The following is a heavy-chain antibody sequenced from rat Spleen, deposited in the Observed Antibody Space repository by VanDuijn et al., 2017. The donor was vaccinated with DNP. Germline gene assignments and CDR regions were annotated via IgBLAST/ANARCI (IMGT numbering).Heavy chain of an antibody. D-gene: IGHD1-4*01. CDR2: MSSGGTT. V-gene: IGHV2S12*01. Sequence: QVQLKESGPGLVQPSQTLSLTCTVSGFSLTNYGVSWVRQPPGKGLEWIAAMSSGGTTYYNSALKSRLGISTDTSRSQVFLKLNSLQTEDTSIYFCTRTDITTWGYYFDYWGHGVMVTVSS. CDR1: GFSLTNYG. J-gene: IGHJ2*01. CDR3: TRTDITTWGYYFDY.